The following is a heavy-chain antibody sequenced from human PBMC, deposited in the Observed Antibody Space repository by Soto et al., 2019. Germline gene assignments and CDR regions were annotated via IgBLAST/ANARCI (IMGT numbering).Heavy chain of an antibody. CDR2: IYYSGST. V-gene: IGHV4-31*03. D-gene: IGHD3-22*01. Sequence: PSETLSLTCTVSGGSISSGGYYWSWIRQHPGKGLEWIGYIYYSGSTYYNPSLKSRVTISVDTSKNQFSLKLSSVTAADTAVYYCAASQYYYDSSGYYRVAVPIDYWGQGTLVTVSS. J-gene: IGHJ4*02. CDR1: GGSISSGGYY. CDR3: AASQYYYDSSGYYRVAVPIDY.